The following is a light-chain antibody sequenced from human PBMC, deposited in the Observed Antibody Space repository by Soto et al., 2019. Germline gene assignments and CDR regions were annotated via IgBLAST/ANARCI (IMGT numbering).Light chain of an antibody. J-gene: IGLJ2*01. V-gene: IGLV2-14*03. CDR3: CSYTSSTSLI. CDR1: SSDIGGYKY. Sequence: QSALTQPASVSGSPGQSITISCTGTSSDIGGYKYVSWYQQHPGKVPKLLIYGVNNRPSGVSDRFSGSKSGNTASLTISGLQAEDEAEYYCCSYTSSTSLIFGGGTQLTVL. CDR2: GVN.